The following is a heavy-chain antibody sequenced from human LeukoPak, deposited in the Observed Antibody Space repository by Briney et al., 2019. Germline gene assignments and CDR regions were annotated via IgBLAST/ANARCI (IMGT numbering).Heavy chain of an antibody. Sequence: SETLSLTCAVYGGSFSGYYWSWIRQPPGKGLEWIGEINHSGSTNYNPSLKSRVTISVDTSKNQFSLKLSSVTAADTAVYYCARVGVFSSSSWYRLYYGMDVWGQGTTVTVSS. CDR1: GGSFSGYY. D-gene: IGHD6-13*01. J-gene: IGHJ6*02. CDR3: ARVGVFSSSSWYRLYYGMDV. CDR2: INHSGST. V-gene: IGHV4-34*01.